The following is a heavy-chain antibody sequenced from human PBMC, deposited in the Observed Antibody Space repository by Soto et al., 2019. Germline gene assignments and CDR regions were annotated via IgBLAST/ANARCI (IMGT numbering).Heavy chain of an antibody. D-gene: IGHD2-15*01. CDR3: ARKVVVAADHFDY. Sequence: SETLSLTCTVSGGSIISSSYYWGLIRQPPGKGLEWIGSIYYSGSTYYNPSLKSRVTISVDTSKNQFSLKLSSVTATDTAVYYCARKVVVAADHFDYWGQGTLVTVSS. J-gene: IGHJ4*02. V-gene: IGHV4-39*01. CDR2: IYYSGST. CDR1: GGSIISSSYY.